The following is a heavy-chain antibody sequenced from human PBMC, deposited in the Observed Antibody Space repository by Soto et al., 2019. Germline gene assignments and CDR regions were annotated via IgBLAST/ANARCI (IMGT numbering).Heavy chain of an antibody. J-gene: IGHJ5*02. CDR3: ARGDSSPKGNWFDP. Sequence: QLQLQESGSGLVKPSQTLSLTCAVSGGSISSGGYSWSWIRQPPGKGLEWIGYIYHSGSTYYNPSLKSRVTISVDRSKNQFSLKLSSVTAADTAVYYCARGDSSPKGNWFDPWGQGTLITVSS. CDR1: GGSISSGGYS. D-gene: IGHD6-13*01. V-gene: IGHV4-30-2*01. CDR2: IYHSGST.